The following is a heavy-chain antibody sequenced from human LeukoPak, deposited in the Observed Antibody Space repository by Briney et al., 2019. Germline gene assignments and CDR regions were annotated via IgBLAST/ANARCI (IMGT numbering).Heavy chain of an antibody. CDR3: AKEIRPNDY. J-gene: IGHJ4*02. CDR2: ISISGDKI. CDR1: GFTFSSSA. Sequence: GGSLRLSCAASGFTFSSSAMSWVRQPPGKGLEWLSSISISGDKILYADSVKGRFTISRDNSKNTLYLQMNSLRDEDTAVYYCAKEIRPNDYWGQGTLVIVSS. V-gene: IGHV3-23*01.